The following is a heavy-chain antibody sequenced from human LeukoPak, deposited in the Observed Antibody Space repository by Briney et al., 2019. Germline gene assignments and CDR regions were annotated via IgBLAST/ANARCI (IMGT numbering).Heavy chain of an antibody. D-gene: IGHD3-22*01. Sequence: PETLSLTCTVSGDSVGNYYWNWIRQPAGKGLEWIGRIYSSGSTNYNPSFKSRVTMSVDTSKNQFSLKLSSVTAADTAVYYCARGPYSDYYDYWGQGTLVTVSS. J-gene: IGHJ4*02. CDR3: ARGPYSDYYDY. CDR2: IYSSGST. CDR1: GDSVGNYY. V-gene: IGHV4-4*07.